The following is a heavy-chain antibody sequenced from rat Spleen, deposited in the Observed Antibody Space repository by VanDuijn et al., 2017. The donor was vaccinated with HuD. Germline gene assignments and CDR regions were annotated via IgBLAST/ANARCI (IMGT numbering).Heavy chain of an antibody. V-gene: IGHV5-25*01. Sequence: EVQLVESGGGLVQPGRSMKLSCAASGFTFSDYYMAWVRQAPTKGLEWVATISNGGNNAYYRSSVKGRFTISRDDAKSTLYLQMNSLQPEDTGTYYCVRHEVAPFDYWGQGVMVTVSS. D-gene: IGHD1-8*01. CDR1: GFTFSDYY. CDR2: ISNGGNNA. CDR3: VRHEVAPFDY. J-gene: IGHJ2*01.